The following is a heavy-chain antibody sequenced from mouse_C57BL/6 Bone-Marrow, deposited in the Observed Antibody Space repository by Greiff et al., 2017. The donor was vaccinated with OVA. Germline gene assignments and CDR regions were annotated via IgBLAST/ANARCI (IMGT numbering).Heavy chain of an antibody. V-gene: IGHV1-82*01. CDR3: ARRAVQSYYGNYNGLAY. CDR1: GYAFSSSW. J-gene: IGHJ3*01. D-gene: IGHD2-10*01. Sequence: QVQLQQSGPELVKPGASVKISCKASGYAFSSSWMNWVKQRPGKGLEWIGRIYPGDGDTNYNGKFKGKATLTADKSSSTAYMQLSSLTSEDSAVYFCARRAVQSYYGNYNGLAYWGQGTLVTVSA. CDR2: IYPGDGDT.